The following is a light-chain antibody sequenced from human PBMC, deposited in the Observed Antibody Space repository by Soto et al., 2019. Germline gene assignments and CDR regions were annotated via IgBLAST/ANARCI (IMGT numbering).Light chain of an antibody. V-gene: IGKV3-20*01. CDR3: QQYNNWPPWT. CDR2: GAS. Sequence: EFGLTQYPGNMSLSPWERATLSCRASQSVSSSYLAWYQQKPGQAPRLLIYGASSRATGIPDRFSGTGSGTEFTLTISSLQSEDFAVYYCQQYNNWPPWTFGQGTKVDI. J-gene: IGKJ1*01. CDR1: QSVSSSY.